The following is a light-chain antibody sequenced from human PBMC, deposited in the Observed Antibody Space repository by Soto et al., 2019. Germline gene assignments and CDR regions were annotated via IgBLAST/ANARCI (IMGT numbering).Light chain of an antibody. CDR1: GSNIGSNT. V-gene: IGLV1-44*01. CDR2: NNN. J-gene: IGLJ3*02. Sequence: QSVLTQPPSASGTPGQRVTISCSGSGSNIGSNTVNWYHQLPGTAPKLLISNNNQRPSGVPDRFSGSKSGTSASLAISGLQSEDEADYYCAAWDDGLNGVLFGGGTKLTVL. CDR3: AAWDDGLNGVL.